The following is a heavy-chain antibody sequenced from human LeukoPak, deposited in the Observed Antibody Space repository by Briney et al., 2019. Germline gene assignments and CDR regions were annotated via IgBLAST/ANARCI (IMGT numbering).Heavy chain of an antibody. J-gene: IGHJ4*02. CDR1: GFTFSSYA. V-gene: IGHV3-23*01. CDR2: ISGSGDKT. D-gene: IGHD1-1*01. Sequence: GGSLRLSCAASGFTFSSYAMSWVRKAPGKGQEWVSSISGSGDKTYYADSVKGQFTISRDNSKNTLYLQMNSLGAEDTAVYYCARYSRTTGTTSNFDYWGQGTLVTVSS. CDR3: ARYSRTTGTTSNFDY.